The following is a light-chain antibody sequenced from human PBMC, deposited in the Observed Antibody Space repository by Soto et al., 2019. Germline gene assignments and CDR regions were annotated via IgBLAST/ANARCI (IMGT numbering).Light chain of an antibody. Sequence: PWERATLSCRASQSVSSSYLSWYQQKPGQAPRLLIYGASIRATGIPARFSGSGSGTAFTLTISSLQPEDFAVYYCQQDYNLPWTFGQGTKVDIK. CDR1: QSVSSSY. V-gene: IGKV3D-7*01. J-gene: IGKJ1*01. CDR2: GAS. CDR3: QQDYNLPWT.